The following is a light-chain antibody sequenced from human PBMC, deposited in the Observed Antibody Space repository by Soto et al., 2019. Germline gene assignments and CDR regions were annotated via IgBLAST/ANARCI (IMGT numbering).Light chain of an antibody. V-gene: IGLV1-44*01. CDR1: SSNIGSNN. J-gene: IGLJ1*01. Sequence: QSVLTQPPSASGTPGQRVTISCSGSSSNIGSNNVYWYQQLPGTAPKLLIYSNDKRPSGVPDRFSGSKSGTSASLAITGLQSEDEADYYCAAWDDSLNGVYVFGPGTKVTVL. CDR2: SND. CDR3: AAWDDSLNGVYV.